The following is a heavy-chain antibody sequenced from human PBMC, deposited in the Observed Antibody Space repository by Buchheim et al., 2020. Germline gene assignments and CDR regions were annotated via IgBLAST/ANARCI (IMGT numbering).Heavy chain of an antibody. CDR3: AREASGGYDFWSGYFGRNYYYGMDV. CDR2: IYYSGST. CDR1: GGSISSGGYY. Sequence: QVQLQESGPGLVKPSQTLSLTCTVSGGSISSGGYYWSWIRQHPGKGLEWIGYIYYSGSTYYNPSLKSRVTISVDTSKNQFSLKLSSVTAADTAVYYCAREASGGYDFWSGYFGRNYYYGMDVWGQGTT. V-gene: IGHV4-31*03. J-gene: IGHJ6*02. D-gene: IGHD3-3*01.